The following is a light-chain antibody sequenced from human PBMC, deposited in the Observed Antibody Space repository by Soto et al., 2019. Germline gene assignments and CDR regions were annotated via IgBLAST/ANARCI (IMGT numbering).Light chain of an antibody. CDR1: QSISSW. V-gene: IGKV1-5*03. J-gene: IGKJ2*01. CDR2: KTP. CDR3: QNNNSYPYT. Sequence: DIQMTQSPSTLSASVGDRVTITCRASQSISSWLAWYQQKPGKAPKLLIYKTPSLESGIPSRFSGSGSGTECALTISSLQPDEFATYCCQNNNSYPYTFGQGTKLEIK.